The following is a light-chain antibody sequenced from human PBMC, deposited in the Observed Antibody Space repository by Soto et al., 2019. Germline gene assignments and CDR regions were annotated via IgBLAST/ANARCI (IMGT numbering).Light chain of an antibody. J-gene: IGKJ4*02. V-gene: IGKV3-20*01. CDR3: QQDGRSVT. CDR1: QSVSSSY. Sequence: EIVLTQSPGTLTLSPGKSVTLSCRASQSVSSSYLVWYQQKPGQAPRLLIYGASSRATDIPDRFSGSGSGTDFTLTISSLEPEDSAVYYCQQDGRSVTCGGGTKVETK. CDR2: GAS.